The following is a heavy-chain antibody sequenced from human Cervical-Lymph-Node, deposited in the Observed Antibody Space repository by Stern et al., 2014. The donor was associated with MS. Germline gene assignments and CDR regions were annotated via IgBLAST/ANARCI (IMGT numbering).Heavy chain of an antibody. Sequence: VQLEESGAEVKNPGASVKVSCKVSGYTLSELSMHWVRQAPGKGLEWMGGFDPEYGKTIHAQKFQGRVTMTEDTSAGTAYMDLSSLRSEDTAMYYCTTNARTSNDAFDVWGQGTMVTVSS. V-gene: IGHV1-24*01. D-gene: IGHD1-1*01. CDR3: TTNARTSNDAFDV. CDR2: FDPEYGKT. CDR1: GYTLSELS. J-gene: IGHJ3*01.